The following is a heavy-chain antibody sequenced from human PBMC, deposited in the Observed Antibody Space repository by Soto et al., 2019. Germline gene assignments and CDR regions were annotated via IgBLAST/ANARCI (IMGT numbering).Heavy chain of an antibody. Sequence: QVQLVQSGAEVKKPGASVKVSCKASGYTFTSYAMHWVRQAPGQGLEWMGWINAGNGNTKYSQKFQGRVSITRDTSANTAYMELSSLRSEDTAVYYCARASTYYYDSSGYYHDASDIWGQGTMVTVSS. CDR2: INAGNGNT. CDR3: ARASTYYYDSSGYYHDASDI. J-gene: IGHJ3*02. D-gene: IGHD3-22*01. CDR1: GYTFTSYA. V-gene: IGHV1-3*01.